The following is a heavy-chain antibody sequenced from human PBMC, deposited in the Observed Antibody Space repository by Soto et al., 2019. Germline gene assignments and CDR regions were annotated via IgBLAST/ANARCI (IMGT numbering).Heavy chain of an antibody. V-gene: IGHV4-30-4*01. CDR1: GGSTSSDNY. D-gene: IGHD6-13*01. CDR2: IYYSGNT. J-gene: IGHJ6*02. Sequence: PSETLSLTCTVSGGSTSSDNYWSWIRQPPGKGLEWIGHIYYSGNTDYNPSLKSRLAISIDTSKNQFSLKLSSVTAADTAVYYCASREIAAAVKTYYYGMDVWGQGTTVTVSS. CDR3: ASREIAAAVKTYYYGMDV.